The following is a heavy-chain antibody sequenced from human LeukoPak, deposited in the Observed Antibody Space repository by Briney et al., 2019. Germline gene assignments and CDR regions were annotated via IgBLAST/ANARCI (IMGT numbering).Heavy chain of an antibody. CDR1: GFTFSSYG. V-gene: IGHV3-30*18. CDR3: AKLRLWCFDY. J-gene: IGHJ4*02. CDR2: ISYDGSNK. Sequence: GGSLRLSCAASGFTFSSYGMHWVRQAPGKGLEWVAVISYDGSNKYYADSVKGRFTISRDNSKNTLYLQMNSLRAEDTAVYYCAKLRLWCFDYWGQGTLVTVSS. D-gene: IGHD4/OR15-4a*01.